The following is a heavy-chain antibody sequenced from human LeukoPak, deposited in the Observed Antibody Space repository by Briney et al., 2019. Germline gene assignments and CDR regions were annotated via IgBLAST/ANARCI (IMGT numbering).Heavy chain of an antibody. J-gene: IGHJ4*02. CDR1: GDSVYSSTAA. D-gene: IGHD1-26*01. V-gene: IGHV6-1*01. CDR3: ARDDVGRHYDY. CDR2: TYYRSNWIN. Sequence: SQTLSLTCAISGDSVYSSTAAWNWIRQSPSRGLEWLERTYYRSNWINEYAISVRGRIAINPDTSNNQFSLQLNSVTPEDTAVYFCARDDVGRHYDYWGQGIRVTVSS.